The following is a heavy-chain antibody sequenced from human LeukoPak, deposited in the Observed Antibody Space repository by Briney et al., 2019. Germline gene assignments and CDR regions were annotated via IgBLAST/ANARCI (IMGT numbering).Heavy chain of an antibody. J-gene: IGHJ5*02. CDR3: ARSAWSGAMVVKVPPAHWFDP. CDR2: VYSSGHA. Sequence: SETLSLTCSVSGGSIISSGYYWAWIRQPPGKGPEWIGSVYSSGHAEYNPALKSRVTILVDTSKNQFSLQVNSATAADTAVYYCARSAWSGAMVVKVPPAHWFDPWGQGTLVTVSS. D-gene: IGHD2-21*01. V-gene: IGHV4-39*07. CDR1: GGSIISSGYY.